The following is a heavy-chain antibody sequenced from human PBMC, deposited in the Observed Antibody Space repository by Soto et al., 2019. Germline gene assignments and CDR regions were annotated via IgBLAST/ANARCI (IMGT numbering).Heavy chain of an antibody. J-gene: IGHJ4*02. CDR3: ARGTQSITIFGVVINPLDY. D-gene: IGHD3-3*01. V-gene: IGHV1-18*01. CDR1: GYTFTSYG. Sequence: ASVKVSCKASGYTFTSYGISWVRQAPGQGLEWMGWISAYNGNTNYAQKLQGRVTMTTDTSTSTAYMELRSLRSDDTAVYYCARGTQSITIFGVVINPLDYWGQGTLVTVSS. CDR2: ISAYNGNT.